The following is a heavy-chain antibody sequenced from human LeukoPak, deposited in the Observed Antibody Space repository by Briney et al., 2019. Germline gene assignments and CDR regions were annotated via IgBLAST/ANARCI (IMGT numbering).Heavy chain of an antibody. D-gene: IGHD3-10*01. CDR1: GFTVSYNY. CDR2: LFRGGNT. J-gene: IGHJ4*02. V-gene: IGHV3-66*02. CDR3: AKGYDYRSGAGSFDY. Sequence: GGSLRVSCAASGFTVSYNYMSWVRQAPGKGLEWVSVLFRGGNTYYADSVKGRFTISRDNSKNTLYLQMNGLRADDTAVYYCAKGYDYRSGAGSFDYWGQGTLVTVSS.